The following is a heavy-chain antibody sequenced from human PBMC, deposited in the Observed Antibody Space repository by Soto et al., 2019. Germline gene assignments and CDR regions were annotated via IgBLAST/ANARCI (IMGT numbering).Heavy chain of an antibody. Sequence: SETLSLTCTVSGGSISSYYWSWIRQPPGKGLEWIGYIYYSGGTNYNPSLKSRVTISVDTSKNQFSLKLSSVTAADTAVYYCARDGIAAAHFDYWGQGTLVTVS. V-gene: IGHV4-59*01. CDR2: IYYSGGT. CDR3: ARDGIAAAHFDY. CDR1: GGSISSYY. J-gene: IGHJ4*02. D-gene: IGHD6-13*01.